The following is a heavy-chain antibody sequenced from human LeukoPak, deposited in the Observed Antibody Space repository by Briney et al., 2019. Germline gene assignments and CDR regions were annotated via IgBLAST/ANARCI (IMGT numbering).Heavy chain of an antibody. CDR2: ISYDGSNK. J-gene: IGHJ4*02. CDR1: GFTSSSYA. D-gene: IGHD2-21*02. V-gene: IGHV3-30-3*01. CDR3: ARDARPSGGDLFDC. Sequence: GGSLRLSCAASGFTSSSYAMHWVRQAPGKGLEWVAVISYDGSNKYYADSVKGRFTISRDNSKNTLYLQMNSLRAEDTAVYYCARDARPSGGDLFDCWGQGTLVTVSS.